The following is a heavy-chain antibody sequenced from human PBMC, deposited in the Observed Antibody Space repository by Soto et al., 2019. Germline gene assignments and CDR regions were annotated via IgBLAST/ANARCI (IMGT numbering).Heavy chain of an antibody. J-gene: IGHJ6*02. Sequence: SVKVSCKASGYTFSAYYIHWVRQAPGQGLEWMGWINPNSRGTKYAENFQGRVTLTRDTSISTAYMELSRLRSDDSAVYFCTRDHPNREYYGMDVWGQGNMVTVSS. CDR1: GYTFSAYY. CDR2: INPNSRGT. CDR3: TRDHPNREYYGMDV. V-gene: IGHV1-2*02.